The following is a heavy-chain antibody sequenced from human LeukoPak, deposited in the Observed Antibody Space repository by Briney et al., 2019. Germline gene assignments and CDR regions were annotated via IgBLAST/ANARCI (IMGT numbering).Heavy chain of an antibody. CDR2: IYYSGST. J-gene: IGHJ4*02. D-gene: IGHD3-22*01. Sequence: PSETLSLTCTVSGGSISSSSYYWGWIRQPPGKGLEWIGSIYYSGSTYYNPSLKSRVTISVDTSKNQFSLKLSSVTAADTAVYYCARDLYPNDYYDSGGYSLVFDYWGQGTLVTVSS. V-gene: IGHV4-39*07. CDR1: GGSISSSSYY. CDR3: ARDLYPNDYYDSGGYSLVFDY.